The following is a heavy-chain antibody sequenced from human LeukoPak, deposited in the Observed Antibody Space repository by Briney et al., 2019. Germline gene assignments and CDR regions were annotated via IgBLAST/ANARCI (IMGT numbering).Heavy chain of an antibody. CDR2: IYYSGST. V-gene: IGHV4-39*01. CDR3: ATPHTARRYFDY. CDR1: IGSISSGNYY. D-gene: IGHD5-18*01. Sequence: SETLSLTCTVSIGSISSGNYYGGWIRQPPGKGLEWTGSIYYSGSTYYNPSLKSRVTISVDTTKSQFSLKLSSVSAADMAVYYCATPHTARRYFDYWGQGTLVTVSS. J-gene: IGHJ4*02.